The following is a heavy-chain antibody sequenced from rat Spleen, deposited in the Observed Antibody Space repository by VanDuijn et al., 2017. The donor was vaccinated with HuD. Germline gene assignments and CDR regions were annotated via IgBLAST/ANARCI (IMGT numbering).Heavy chain of an antibody. CDR3: ARHGGYYNGDYLMDA. Sequence: EVLLVESGGGLVQPGRSMKLSCVASGFSFSNYYMAWVRQAPTKGLDWVASISTGGGNTYYRDSVKGRFTISRDNAKSTLYLQMDSLRSEDTATYYCARHGGYYNGDYLMDAWGQGASVTVSS. V-gene: IGHV5-25*01. CDR2: ISTGGGNT. J-gene: IGHJ4*01. D-gene: IGHD1-1*01. CDR1: GFSFSNYY.